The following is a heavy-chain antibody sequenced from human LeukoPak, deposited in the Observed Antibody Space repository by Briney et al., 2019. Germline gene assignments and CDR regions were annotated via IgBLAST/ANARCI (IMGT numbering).Heavy chain of an antibody. D-gene: IGHD3-10*01. CDR1: EFTFSSYG. CDR2: ISGSGGST. CDR3: AKDGGGELWFGELPPDY. V-gene: IGHV3-23*01. Sequence: GGSLRLSCAASEFTFSSYGMSWVRQAPGKGLEWVSSISGSGGSTYYADSVKGRFTISRDNSKNTLYLQMNSLRAEDTAVYYCAKDGGGELWFGELPPDYWGQGTLVTVSS. J-gene: IGHJ4*02.